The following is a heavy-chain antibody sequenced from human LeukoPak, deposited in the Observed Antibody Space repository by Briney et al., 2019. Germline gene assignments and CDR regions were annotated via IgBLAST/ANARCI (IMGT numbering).Heavy chain of an antibody. CDR2: ISSTGSYT. Sequence: KTGGSLRLSCEASGFMLSVYYMSWFRLAPGKGLEWIGYISSTGSYTTYADSVKGRFTISRDNSKNTLYLQMNSLRAEDTAVYYCARGFLVSYNWNQIDYWGQGTLVTVSS. V-gene: IGHV3-11*05. CDR1: GFMLSVYY. CDR3: ARGFLVSYNWNQIDY. D-gene: IGHD1-20*01. J-gene: IGHJ4*02.